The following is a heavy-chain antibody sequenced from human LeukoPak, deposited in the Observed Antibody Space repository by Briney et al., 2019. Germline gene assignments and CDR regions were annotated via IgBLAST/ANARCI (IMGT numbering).Heavy chain of an antibody. V-gene: IGHV4-34*01. CDR2: INHSGST. CDR1: GGSFSGYY. D-gene: IGHD5-12*01. CDR3: ARVIVATRGGAFDI. J-gene: IGHJ3*02. Sequence: PSETLSLTCAVYGGSFSGYYWSWIRQPPGKGLEWIGEINHSGSTNYNPSLKSRVTISVDTSKNQFSLKLSSVTAADTAVYYCARVIVATRGGAFDIWGQGTMVTVSS.